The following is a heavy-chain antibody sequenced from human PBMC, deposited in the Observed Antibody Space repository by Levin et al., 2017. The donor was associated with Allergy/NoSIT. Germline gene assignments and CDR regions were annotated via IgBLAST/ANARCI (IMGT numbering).Heavy chain of an antibody. J-gene: IGHJ6*02. CDR3: ARGGYSYGYEALYGMDV. CDR2: ISSSGSTI. CDR1: GFTFSSYE. D-gene: IGHD5-18*01. Sequence: GGSLRLSCAASGFTFSSYEMNWVRQAPGKGLEWVSYISSSGSTIYYADSVKGRFSISRDNAKNSLYPQMNSLRAEDTAVYYCARGGYSYGYEALYGMDVWGQGTTVTVSS. V-gene: IGHV3-48*03.